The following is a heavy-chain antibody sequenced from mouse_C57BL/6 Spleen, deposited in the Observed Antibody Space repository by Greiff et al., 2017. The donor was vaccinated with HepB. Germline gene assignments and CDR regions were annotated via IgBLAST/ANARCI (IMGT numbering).Heavy chain of an antibody. V-gene: IGHV14-3*01. CDR3: ASPPYYYGSSYWFAY. D-gene: IGHD1-1*01. Sequence: VQLKESVAELVRPGASVKLSCTASGFNIKNTYMHWVKQRPEQGLEWIGRIDPANGNTKYAPKFQGKATITADTSSNTAYLQLSSLTSEDTAIYYCASPPYYYGSSYWFAYWGQGTLVTVSA. J-gene: IGHJ3*01. CDR2: IDPANGNT. CDR1: GFNIKNTY.